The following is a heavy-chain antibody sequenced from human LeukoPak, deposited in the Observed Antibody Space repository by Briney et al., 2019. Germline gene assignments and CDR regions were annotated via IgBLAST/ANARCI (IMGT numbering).Heavy chain of an antibody. CDR1: GYTFTGYY. J-gene: IGHJ4*02. V-gene: IGHV1-69*13. CDR2: INPIFGTA. D-gene: IGHD3-10*01. CDR3: ARAWAVRGPRGYYFDY. Sequence: SVKVTCKAAGYTFTGYYMFRVRQAPGQGHEWMGRINPIFGTANYAQKFQGRVTITADESTSTAYMELSSLRSEDTAVYYCARAWAVRGPRGYYFDYWGQGTLVTVSS.